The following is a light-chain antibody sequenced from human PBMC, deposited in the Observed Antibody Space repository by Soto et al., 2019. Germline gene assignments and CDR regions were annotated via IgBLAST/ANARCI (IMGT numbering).Light chain of an antibody. Sequence: DIHLTQSPSFLSASVGDRVTITCRPSQAVPNNMAWYQQKPGKPPKLLIYDASSLESGVPSRFSGSGSGTEVTLTISSLQPDDFATYYCQQYHNYLYSFGQGTKLEIK. CDR3: QQYHNYLYS. CDR1: QAVPNN. CDR2: DAS. V-gene: IGKV1-9*01. J-gene: IGKJ2*03.